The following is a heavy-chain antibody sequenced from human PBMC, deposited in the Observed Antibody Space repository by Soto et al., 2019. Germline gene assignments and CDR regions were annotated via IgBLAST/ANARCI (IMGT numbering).Heavy chain of an antibody. D-gene: IGHD6-13*01. Sequence: PGGSLRLSCAASGFTFSSYGTHWVRQAPGKGLEWVAVISYDGSNKYYADSVKGRFTISRDNSKNTLYLQMNSLRAEDTAVYYCAKGAGYSSSWGQGTLVTVSS. CDR3: AKGAGYSSS. J-gene: IGHJ5*02. V-gene: IGHV3-30*18. CDR1: GFTFSSYG. CDR2: ISYDGSNK.